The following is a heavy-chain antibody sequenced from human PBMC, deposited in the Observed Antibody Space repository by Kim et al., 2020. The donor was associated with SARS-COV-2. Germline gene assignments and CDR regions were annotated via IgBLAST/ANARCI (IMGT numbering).Heavy chain of an antibody. J-gene: IGHJ4*02. V-gene: IGHV1-46*01. CDR2: INPSGGST. CDR3: ARVLYYYDSSGYFGY. D-gene: IGHD3-22*01. Sequence: ASVKVSCKASGYTFTSYYMHWVRQAPGQGLEWMGIINPSGGSTSYAQKFQGRVTMTRDTSTSTVYMELSSLRSEDTAVYYCARVLYYYDSSGYFGYWGQGTLVTVSS. CDR1: GYTFTSYY.